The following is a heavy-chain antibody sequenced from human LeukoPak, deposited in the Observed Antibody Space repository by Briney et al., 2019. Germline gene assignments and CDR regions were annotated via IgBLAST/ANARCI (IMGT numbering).Heavy chain of an antibody. V-gene: IGHV3-9*01. J-gene: IGHJ6*03. CDR2: ISWNSGRI. CDR1: GFTFDDYA. Sequence: GRSLRLSCAASGFTFDDYAMDWVRQAPGKGLEWGSGISWNSGRIGYADSVKGRFTISRDHAKTSLYLQMHRLRAEDTAVYYCARVEESYSNYGREYYYMDVWGKGTTVTVSS. CDR3: ARVEESYSNYGREYYYMDV. D-gene: IGHD4-11*01.